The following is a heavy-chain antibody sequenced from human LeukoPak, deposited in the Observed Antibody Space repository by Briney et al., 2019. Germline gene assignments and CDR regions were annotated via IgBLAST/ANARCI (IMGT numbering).Heavy chain of an antibody. CDR1: GASVNSYY. D-gene: IGHD6-19*01. V-gene: IGHV4-4*07. CDR3: AGPPRPEMSGWYLY. J-gene: IGHJ4*02. Sequence: SETLSLTCTVSGASVNSYYWSWIRQPAGKGLEWIGRMSPSGSTNYRPSLKSRVTMSVDTSKNQISLKLSSVTAADTAMYYCAGPPRPEMSGWYLYWGQGTLVTVSS. CDR2: MSPSGST.